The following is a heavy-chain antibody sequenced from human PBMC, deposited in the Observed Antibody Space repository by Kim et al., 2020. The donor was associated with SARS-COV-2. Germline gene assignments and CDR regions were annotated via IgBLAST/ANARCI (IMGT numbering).Heavy chain of an antibody. J-gene: IGHJ6*02. CDR3: ARVGPMVRGVMSQYYYYYGMDV. CDR1: GYTFTSYG. D-gene: IGHD3-10*01. V-gene: IGHV1-18*01. Sequence: ASVKVSCKASGYTFTSYGISWVRQAPGQGLEWMGWISAYNGNTNYAQKLQGRVTMTTDTSTSTAYMELRSLRSDDTAVYYCARVGPMVRGVMSQYYYYYGMDVWGQGTTVTVSS. CDR2: ISAYNGNT.